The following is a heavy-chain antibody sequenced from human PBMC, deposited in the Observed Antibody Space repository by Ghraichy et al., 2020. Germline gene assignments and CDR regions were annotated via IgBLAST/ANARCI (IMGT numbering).Heavy chain of an antibody. CDR1: GFTFSSYG. V-gene: IGHV3-33*01. D-gene: IGHD6-19*01. Sequence: GGSLRLSCAASGFTFSSYGMHWVRQAPGKGLEWVAVIWYDGSNKYYADSVKGRFTISRDNSKNTLYLQMNSLRAEDTAVYYCARDPPEAGTSYYYYYGMDVWGQGTTVTVSS. J-gene: IGHJ6*02. CDR3: ARDPPEAGTSYYYYYGMDV. CDR2: IWYDGSNK.